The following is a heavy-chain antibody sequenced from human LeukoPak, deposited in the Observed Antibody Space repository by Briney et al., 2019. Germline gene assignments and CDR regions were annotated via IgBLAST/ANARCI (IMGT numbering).Heavy chain of an antibody. CDR3: ARSTPNYYDSSGPSSVFDY. CDR1: GGSISSSNW. D-gene: IGHD3-22*01. V-gene: IGHV4-4*02. J-gene: IGHJ4*02. CDR2: IYHSAST. Sequence: PSRSLSLTCAVSGGSISSSNWWSWVRQPPGKGLEWIWEIYHSASTNYNPSLKSRVIISVDQSKNQFSLKLSSVTAADTAVYYCARSTPNYYDSSGPSSVFDYWGQGTLVTVSS.